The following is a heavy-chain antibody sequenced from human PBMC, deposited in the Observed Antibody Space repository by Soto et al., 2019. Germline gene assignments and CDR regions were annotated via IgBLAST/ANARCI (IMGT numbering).Heavy chain of an antibody. CDR3: AKVGSFYVLRSPFDX. D-gene: IGHD1-26*01. Sequence: PGGSLRLSFAASGFTFSNCAMNWVRQAPGKGLEWVSGIRCNSGFTYYTDSVKVRFTISRDNSKNTLFLQMNALRDEDTAIYYCAKVGSFYVLRSPFDXWGRVIVVTVSX. J-gene: IGHJ4*02. CDR2: IRCNSGFT. V-gene: IGHV3-23*01. CDR1: GFTFSNCA.